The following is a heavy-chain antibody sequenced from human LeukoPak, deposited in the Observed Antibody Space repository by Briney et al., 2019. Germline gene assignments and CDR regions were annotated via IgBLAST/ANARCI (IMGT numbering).Heavy chain of an antibody. CDR2: IYYSGSP. J-gene: IGHJ4*02. V-gene: IGHV4-39*07. D-gene: IGHD5-24*01. Sequence: SETLSLTCTVSGGSISSSSYYWGWIRQPPGKGLEWIGSIYYSGSPYYNPSLKSRVTISVDTSKNQFSLKLSSVTAADTAVYYCARGERRDGYNWDYWGQGTLVTVSS. CDR3: ARGERRDGYNWDY. CDR1: GGSISSSSYY.